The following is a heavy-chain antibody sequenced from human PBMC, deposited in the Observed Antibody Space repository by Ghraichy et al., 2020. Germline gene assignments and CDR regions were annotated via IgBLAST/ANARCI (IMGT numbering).Heavy chain of an antibody. CDR1: GFTFSSYA. D-gene: IGHD3-3*01. CDR3: AKDAPLDYDFWSGYYRGSMDV. Sequence: LSLTCAASGFTFSSYAMSWVRQAPGKGLEWVSAISGSGGSTYYADSVKGRFTISRDNSKNTLYLQMNSLRAEDTAVYYCAKDAPLDYDFWSGYYRGSMDVWGQGTTVTVSS. V-gene: IGHV3-23*01. J-gene: IGHJ6*02. CDR2: ISGSGGST.